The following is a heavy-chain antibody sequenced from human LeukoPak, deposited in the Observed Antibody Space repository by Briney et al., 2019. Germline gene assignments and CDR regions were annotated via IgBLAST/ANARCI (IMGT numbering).Heavy chain of an antibody. Sequence: ASVKVSCKVSGYTLTELSMHWVRQAPGKGLEWMGGFDPEDGETIYAQKFQGRVTMTGDTSTDTAYMELSSLRSEDTAVYYCATISSGPAYYFDYWGQGTLVTVSS. CDR2: FDPEDGET. CDR1: GYTLTELS. CDR3: ATISSGPAYYFDY. J-gene: IGHJ4*02. D-gene: IGHD6-19*01. V-gene: IGHV1-24*01.